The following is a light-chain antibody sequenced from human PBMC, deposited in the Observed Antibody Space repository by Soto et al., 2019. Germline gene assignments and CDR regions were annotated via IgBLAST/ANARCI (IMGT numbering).Light chain of an antibody. CDR3: QQFNNYPLT. CDR2: DAS. CDR1: QNISSW. V-gene: IGKV1-5*01. Sequence: DVQIAQSNSALSASAGDRVTITCRASQNISSWLAWYQQKAGKAPKSLIYDASSLESGVPSRMSGSGSGTEFTLSISSLQPEDFATYYCQQFNNYPLTFGQGTRLEIK. J-gene: IGKJ5*01.